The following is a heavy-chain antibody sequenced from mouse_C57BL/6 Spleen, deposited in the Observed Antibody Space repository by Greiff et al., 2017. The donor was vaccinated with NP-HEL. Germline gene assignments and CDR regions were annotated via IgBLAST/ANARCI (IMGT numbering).Heavy chain of an antibody. CDR3: ALYDYAWYFDV. Sequence: QVQLKQPGAELVKPGASVKLSCKASGYTFTSYWMHWVKQRPGRGLEWIGRIDPNSGGTKYNEKFKSKATLTVDKPSSTAYMQLSSLTSEDSAVYYCALYDYAWYFDVWGTGTTVTVSS. CDR1: GYTFTSYW. CDR2: IDPNSGGT. J-gene: IGHJ1*03. D-gene: IGHD2-4*01. V-gene: IGHV1-72*01.